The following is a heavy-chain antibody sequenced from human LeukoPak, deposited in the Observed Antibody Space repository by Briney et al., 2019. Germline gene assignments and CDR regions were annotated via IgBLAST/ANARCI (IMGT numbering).Heavy chain of an antibody. V-gene: IGHV3-7*01. Sequence: GGALRLSCAASGFTFSSYSMNWVRQAPGKGLEWVANIKQDESEKYYVDSVKGRFIISRDNAKNSLYLQMNSLRAEDTAVYYCARGRYFDFWGQGTLVTVSS. CDR1: GFTFSSYS. J-gene: IGHJ4*02. CDR3: ARGRYFDF. CDR2: IKQDESEK.